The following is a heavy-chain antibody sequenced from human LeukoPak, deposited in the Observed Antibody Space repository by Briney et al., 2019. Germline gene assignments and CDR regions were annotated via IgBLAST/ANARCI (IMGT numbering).Heavy chain of an antibody. CDR3: AKMLGGEIAVAGTHDY. CDR1: GFTFSSYG. D-gene: IGHD6-19*01. CDR2: IRYDGSKK. J-gene: IGHJ4*02. V-gene: IGHV3-30*02. Sequence: PGGSLRLSCAASGFTFSSYGMHSVRQAPRKGLGWVAFIRYDGSKKYYAASVKGRFTISRDNSKNTLYLQMNSLKAEDTGVYYCAKMLGGEIAVAGTHDYWGQGTLVTVPS.